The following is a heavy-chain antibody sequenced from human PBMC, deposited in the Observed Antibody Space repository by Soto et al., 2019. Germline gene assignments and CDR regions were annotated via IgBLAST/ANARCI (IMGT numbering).Heavy chain of an antibody. CDR1: GFTFSSYG. D-gene: IGHD3-3*01. CDR3: ARDSHDLKAGDYYYYMDV. V-gene: IGHV3-33*01. Sequence: QVQLVESGGVVVQPGRSLRLSCAASGFTFSSYGMHWVRQAPGKGLEWVAVIWYDGSNKYYADSVKGRFSISRDNSKNTLYLQMNSLRAEDTAVYYCARDSHDLKAGDYYYYMDVWGKGTTVTVSS. J-gene: IGHJ6*03. CDR2: IWYDGSNK.